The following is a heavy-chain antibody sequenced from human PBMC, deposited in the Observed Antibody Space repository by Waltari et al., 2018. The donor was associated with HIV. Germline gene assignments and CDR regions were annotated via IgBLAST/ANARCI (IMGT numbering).Heavy chain of an antibody. CDR2: MNPNSGNT. CDR1: GYTFTSYD. V-gene: IGHV1-8*01. CDR3: AVRDRLDCSSTSCYHDAFDI. J-gene: IGHJ3*02. D-gene: IGHD2-2*01. Sequence: QVQLVQSGAEVKKPGASVKVSCKASGYTFTSYDINWVRQATGQGLEWMGWMNPNSGNTGYAQKFQGRVTITRNTSRSTAYMELSSLRSEDTAVYYCAVRDRLDCSSTSCYHDAFDIWGQGTMVTGSS.